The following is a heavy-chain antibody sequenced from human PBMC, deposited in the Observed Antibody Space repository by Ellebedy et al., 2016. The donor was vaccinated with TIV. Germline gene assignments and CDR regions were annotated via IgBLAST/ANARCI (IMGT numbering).Heavy chain of an antibody. J-gene: IGHJ6*02. Sequence: ASVKVSCKASGYTFTDYYMHWVRQAPGQGLEWMGWINPNTSGTAYAQKFQGRVTMTRDTSISTAYMELNRLTSDDTAVYYCAKEAAGGPHYYFGMDVWGQGTTVTVSS. CDR2: INPNTSGT. CDR1: GYTFTDYY. V-gene: IGHV1-2*02. CDR3: AKEAAGGPHYYFGMDV. D-gene: IGHD6-13*01.